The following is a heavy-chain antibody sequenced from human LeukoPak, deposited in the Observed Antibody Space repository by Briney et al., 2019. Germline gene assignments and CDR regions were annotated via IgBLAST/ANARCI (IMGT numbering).Heavy chain of an antibody. CDR2: INSDGSST. CDR3: ARDLPVLRFLEWLSHYYGMDV. J-gene: IGHJ6*02. CDR1: GFTFSSYW. D-gene: IGHD3-3*01. Sequence: GGSLRLSCAASGFTFSSYWMHWVRQAPGKGLVWVSRINSDGSSTSYADSVKGRFTISRDNAKNTLYLQMNSLRAEDTAVYYCARDLPVLRFLEWLSHYYGMDVWGQGTTVTVSS. V-gene: IGHV3-74*01.